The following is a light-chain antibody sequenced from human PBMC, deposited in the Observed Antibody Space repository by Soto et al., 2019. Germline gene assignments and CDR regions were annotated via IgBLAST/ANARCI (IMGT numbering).Light chain of an antibody. J-gene: IGLJ3*02. V-gene: IGLV7-43*01. CDR3: LLFYGGIQRV. Sequence: QAVVTQEPSLTVSPGGTFTLTCASSTGAVTSDHHPTWLQQKPGQPPRALIYSTIKKHSWTPARFSGSLLGDKAALTLSGVQPDDEAVYYCLLFYGGIQRVFGGGTKVTVL. CDR2: STI. CDR1: TGAVTSDHH.